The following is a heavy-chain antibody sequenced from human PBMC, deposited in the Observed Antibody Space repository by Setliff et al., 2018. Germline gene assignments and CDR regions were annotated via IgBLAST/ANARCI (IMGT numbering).Heavy chain of an antibody. CDR3: ARDPPWGSSGWYPLDY. Sequence: ASVKVSCKASGYTFTSYEINWVRQATGQGLEWMGGMNPNNGNTGYAQKFQGRVTITRDTSASTAYMELSSLRSDDTAVYYCARDPPWGSSGWYPLDYWGQGTLVTVSS. D-gene: IGHD6-19*01. V-gene: IGHV1-8*03. J-gene: IGHJ4*02. CDR1: GYTFTSYE. CDR2: MNPNNGNT.